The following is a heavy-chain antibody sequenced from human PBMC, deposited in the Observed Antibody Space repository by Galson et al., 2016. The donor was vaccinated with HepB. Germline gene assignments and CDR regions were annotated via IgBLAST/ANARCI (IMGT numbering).Heavy chain of an antibody. D-gene: IGHD2-21*02. J-gene: IGHJ4*02. CDR3: ARRHYSADSGGFAH. CDR2: IDWDDDE. Sequence: PALVKPTQTLTLTCTFSGFSLXTRXXSVSWIRQPPGKALEWLARIDWDDDEFYSSSLKTRLTISKDTSKDQVVLSMTSVNPVDTATYYCARRHYSADSGGFAHWGQGXLVTVSS. V-gene: IGHV2-70*17. CDR1: GFSLXTRXXS.